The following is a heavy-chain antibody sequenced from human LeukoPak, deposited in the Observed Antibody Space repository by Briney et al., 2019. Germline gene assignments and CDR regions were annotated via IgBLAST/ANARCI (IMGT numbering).Heavy chain of an antibody. CDR2: FYNSGSS. CDR1: GGSISDYY. Sequence: KTSETLSLTCTVSGGSISDYYRGWIRQPPGKGLEWIGYFYNSGSSTYNPSLKSRVTISVDTSKNQFSLKLSSVTAADTAVYYCARGSSGWYYFDYWGQGTLVTVSS. D-gene: IGHD6-19*01. V-gene: IGHV4-59*12. J-gene: IGHJ4*02. CDR3: ARGSSGWYYFDY.